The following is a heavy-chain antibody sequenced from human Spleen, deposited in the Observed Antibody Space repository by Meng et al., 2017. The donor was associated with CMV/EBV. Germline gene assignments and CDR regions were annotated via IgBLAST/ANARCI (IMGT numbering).Heavy chain of an antibody. Sequence: GSLRLSCAVYGGSFSGYYWSWIRQPPGKGLEWIGEINHSGSTNYNPSLKSRVTISVDTSKNQFSLKLTSVTAADTAMYYCARDVRGRTGDSWGQGTLVTVSS. D-gene: IGHD7-27*01. CDR2: INHSGST. CDR3: ARDVRGRTGDS. J-gene: IGHJ4*02. CDR1: GGSFSGYY. V-gene: IGHV4-34*01.